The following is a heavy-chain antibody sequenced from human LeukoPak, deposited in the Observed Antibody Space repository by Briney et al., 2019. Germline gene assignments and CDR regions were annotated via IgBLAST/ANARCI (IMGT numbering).Heavy chain of an antibody. Sequence: GGSLRLSCAASGFTFSDYYMSWIRQAPGKGLEWGSYISSSGSTIYYADSVKGRFTISRDNAKNSLYLQMNSLRAEDTAVYYCARETSIYDYVWGSYRYYYWGQGTLVTVSS. J-gene: IGHJ4*02. CDR3: ARETSIYDYVWGSYRYYY. CDR1: GFTFSDYY. CDR2: ISSSGSTI. V-gene: IGHV3-11*01. D-gene: IGHD3-16*02.